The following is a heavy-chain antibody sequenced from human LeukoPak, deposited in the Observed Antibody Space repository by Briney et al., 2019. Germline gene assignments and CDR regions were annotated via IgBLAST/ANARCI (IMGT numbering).Heavy chain of an antibody. CDR2: INHSGST. V-gene: IGHV4-34*01. Sequence: PSETLSLTCAVYGGSFSGYYWSWIRQPPGKGLEWIGEINHSGSTNYNPSLKSRVTMSVDTSKNQFSLKLSSVTAADTAVYYCARSILYYYMDVWGKGTTVTISS. CDR1: GGSFSGYY. CDR3: ARSILYYYMDV. J-gene: IGHJ6*03.